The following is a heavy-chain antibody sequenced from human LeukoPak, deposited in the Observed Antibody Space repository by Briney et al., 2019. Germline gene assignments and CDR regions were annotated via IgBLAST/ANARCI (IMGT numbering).Heavy chain of an antibody. Sequence: PGGSLRLSCSGSGVSFSGHWMHWVRQAPGKGLDCVATIKYDGSEKYYVDSVKGRFTISRDDAKNSLYLQMNSLRAEDTAVYYCARFDYADYLAFDYWGQGTLVTVSS. CDR3: ARFDYADYLAFDY. J-gene: IGHJ4*02. CDR1: GVSFSGHW. CDR2: IKYDGSEK. D-gene: IGHD4-17*01. V-gene: IGHV3-7*02.